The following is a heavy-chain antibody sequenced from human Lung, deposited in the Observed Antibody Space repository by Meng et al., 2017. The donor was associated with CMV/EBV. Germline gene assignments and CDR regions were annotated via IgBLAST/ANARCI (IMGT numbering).Heavy chain of an antibody. CDR2: TYYSGST. J-gene: IGHJ6*02. CDR1: GGSVSSGSYY. D-gene: IGHD3-22*01. CDR3: AREDYYDPFPGPVCGMDG. Sequence: SXTLSPXCTVPGGSVSSGSYYWSWIRQPPGKGLEWIGYTYYSGSTKYNPSLKSRVTISVDTSKNQFSLKLSSVIAADTAVYYCAREDYYDPFPGPVCGMDGXGQGXTVTVSS. V-gene: IGHV4-61*01.